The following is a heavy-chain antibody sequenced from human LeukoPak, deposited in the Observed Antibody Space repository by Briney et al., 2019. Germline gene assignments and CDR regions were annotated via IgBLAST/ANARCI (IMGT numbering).Heavy chain of an antibody. V-gene: IGHV3-64D*06. CDR1: GFTFSSYA. J-gene: IGHJ4*02. Sequence: PGGSLRLSCSASGFTFSSYAMHWVRQAPGKGLEYVSAISSNGGSTYYADSVKGRFTISRDNSKNTLYLQMSSLRAEDTAVYYCVVLRLGYCGGGSCSTTDYWGQGTLVTVSS. CDR3: VVLRLGYCGGGSCSTTDY. D-gene: IGHD2-15*01. CDR2: ISSNGGST.